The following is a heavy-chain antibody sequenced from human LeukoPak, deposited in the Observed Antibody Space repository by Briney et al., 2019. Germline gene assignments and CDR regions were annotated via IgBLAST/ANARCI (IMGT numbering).Heavy chain of an antibody. CDR1: GFTFSIYG. V-gene: IGHV3-30*18. Sequence: GGSLRLSCAASGFTFSIYGMHWVRQAPGKGLEWVAVISYDGSNKYYADSVKGRFTISRDNSKNTLYLQMNSLRAEDTAVYYCAKDRGGSIVVVYGMDVWGQGTTVTVSS. J-gene: IGHJ6*02. D-gene: IGHD2-2*01. CDR2: ISYDGSNK. CDR3: AKDRGGSIVVVYGMDV.